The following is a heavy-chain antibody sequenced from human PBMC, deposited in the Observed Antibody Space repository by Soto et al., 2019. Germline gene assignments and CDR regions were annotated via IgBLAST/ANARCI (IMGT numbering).Heavy chain of an antibody. D-gene: IGHD3-10*01. CDR2: IIPLFGTP. CDR1: GGIFCTYG. V-gene: IGHV1-69*13. Sequence: GGSVKVSCKASGGIFCTYGISWLRQAPGQGVEWMGGIIPLFGTPNYAQRFQGRVTITADESTSTAYMELSRLRSEDTAVYYCARDRDDYGSGNYYNRIDFWGQGTLVIVSS. CDR3: ARDRDDYGSGNYYNRIDF. J-gene: IGHJ4*02.